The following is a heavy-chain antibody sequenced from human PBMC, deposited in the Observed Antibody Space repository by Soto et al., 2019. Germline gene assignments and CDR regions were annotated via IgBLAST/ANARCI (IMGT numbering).Heavy chain of an antibody. D-gene: IGHD4-17*01. CDR3: ARSPSMTTVSLDY. J-gene: IGHJ4*02. V-gene: IGHV3-21*01. Sequence: EVQLVESGGGLVKPGGSLRLSCAASGFTFSSYSMNWVRQAPGKGLEWVSSISSRSSYIYYADSVKGRFTISRDNAKNSLYLQMNSLRAEDTAVYYCARSPSMTTVSLDYWGQGTLVTVSS. CDR2: ISSRSSYI. CDR1: GFTFSSYS.